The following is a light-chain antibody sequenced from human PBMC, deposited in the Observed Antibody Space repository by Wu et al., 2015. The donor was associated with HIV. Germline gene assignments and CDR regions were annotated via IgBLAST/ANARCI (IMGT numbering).Light chain of an antibody. CDR1: QSISNW. V-gene: IGKV1-5*03. CDR3: QQYNSYRT. Sequence: DIQMTQSPSTLSASVGDRVTITCRASQSISNWLAWYQQKPGKAPKLLIYKASTLESGVPSRFGGSGSGTEFTLTISGLQPDDFATYYCQQYNSYRTFSQGTKVEV. J-gene: IGKJ1*01. CDR2: KAS.